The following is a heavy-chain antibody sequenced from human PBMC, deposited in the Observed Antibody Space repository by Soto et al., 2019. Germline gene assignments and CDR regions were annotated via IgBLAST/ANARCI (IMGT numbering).Heavy chain of an antibody. V-gene: IGHV1-18*01. J-gene: IGHJ3*01. CDR3: AIDQTKWLNDAYDL. D-gene: IGHD2-8*01. CDR2: ISPSTGKT. CDR1: GYTFIHYD. Sequence: QVQLVQSGADVKKPGASGKLSCKASGYTFIHYDIGWVRQAPGQGPEWLGRISPSTGKTDYPQKFQDRVSMTTDTSTTTAYMERRGLRSDETAVYYCAIDQTKWLNDAYDLWGQGTMVTVSS.